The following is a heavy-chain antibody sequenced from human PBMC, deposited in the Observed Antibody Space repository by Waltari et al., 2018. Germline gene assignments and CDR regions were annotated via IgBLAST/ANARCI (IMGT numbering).Heavy chain of an antibody. CDR3: ATIRARTNFDY. CDR2: IYYSGST. D-gene: IGHD1-20*01. CDR1: GGSISSSSYY. V-gene: IGHV4-39*01. J-gene: IGHJ4*02. Sequence: QLQLQESGPGLVKPSETLSLTCTVSGGSISSSSYYWGWIRQPPGKGLEWIGGIYYSGSTYYNPSLKSRVTISVDTSKNQFSLKLSSVTAADTAVYYWATIRARTNFDYWGQGTLVTVSS.